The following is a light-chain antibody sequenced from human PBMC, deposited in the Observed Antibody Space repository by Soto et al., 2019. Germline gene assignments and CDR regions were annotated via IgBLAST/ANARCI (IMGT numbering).Light chain of an antibody. Sequence: DTVLTQSPGTLSLSPGERATLSCRASQSVSNNYLAWYQHIPGQAPRLLIYGASSRATGIPDRFSGSGSGTDFTLTISRLEPEDFAVYYCQQYGGSLPITFGQGTRLEMK. CDR1: QSVSNNY. CDR2: GAS. J-gene: IGKJ5*01. V-gene: IGKV3-20*01. CDR3: QQYGGSLPIT.